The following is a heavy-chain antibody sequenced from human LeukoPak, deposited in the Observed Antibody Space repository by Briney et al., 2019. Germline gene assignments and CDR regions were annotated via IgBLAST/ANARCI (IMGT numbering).Heavy chain of an antibody. CDR3: ARLLRGRLDY. J-gene: IGHJ4*02. D-gene: IGHD3-10*01. V-gene: IGHV4-4*09. CDR2: IYTSGST. CDR1: GGSISSYY. Sequence: SETLSLTCTVSGGSISSYYWSWIRQPPGKGLEWIGYIYTSGSTNYNPPLKSRVTISVDTSKNQFSLKLSSVTAADTAVYYCARLLRGRLDYWGQGTLVTVSS.